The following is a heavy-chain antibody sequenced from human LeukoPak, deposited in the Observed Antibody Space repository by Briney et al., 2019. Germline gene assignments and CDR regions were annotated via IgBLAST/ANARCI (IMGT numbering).Heavy chain of an antibody. V-gene: IGHV3-23*01. Sequence: GGSLRLSCAASALTFSSYAMSWVRQAPGKGLEWVSTVAGSGGTTYYADSVKGRFIVSRDNSKNMAYLQMNSLRAEDTAVYYCARDPPYCSSTSCPPGMDVWGQGTTVTVSS. D-gene: IGHD2-2*01. CDR2: VAGSGGTT. J-gene: IGHJ6*02. CDR3: ARDPPYCSSTSCPPGMDV. CDR1: ALTFSSYA.